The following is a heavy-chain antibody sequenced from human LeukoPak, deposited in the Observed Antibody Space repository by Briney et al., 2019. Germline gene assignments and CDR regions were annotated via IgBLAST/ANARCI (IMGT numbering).Heavy chain of an antibody. CDR3: ARGLGTGLGAFDI. CDR1: GGTFSSYA. CDR2: IIPILGIA. Sequence: GASVTVSCKASGGTFSSYAISWVRQAPGQGLEWMGRIIPILGIANYAQKFQGRVTITADKSTSTAYMELSSLRSEDTAVYYCARGLGTGLGAFDIWGQGTMVTVSS. J-gene: IGHJ3*02. V-gene: IGHV1-69*04. D-gene: IGHD1-1*01.